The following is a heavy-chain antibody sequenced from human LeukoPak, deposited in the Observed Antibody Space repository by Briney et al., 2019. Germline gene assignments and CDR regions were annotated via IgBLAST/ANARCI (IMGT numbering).Heavy chain of an antibody. CDR1: GYSFTSYW. V-gene: IGHV5-51*01. D-gene: IGHD1-7*01. Sequence: GESLKISCKGSGYSFTSYWIGWVRQMPGKGLEWMGIIYPGDSDTRYSPSFQGQVTISADKSISTAYLQWSSLEASDTAMYYCARLLVGWNYGNLDAFDIWGQGTMVTVSS. CDR3: ARLLVGWNYGNLDAFDI. J-gene: IGHJ3*02. CDR2: IYPGDSDT.